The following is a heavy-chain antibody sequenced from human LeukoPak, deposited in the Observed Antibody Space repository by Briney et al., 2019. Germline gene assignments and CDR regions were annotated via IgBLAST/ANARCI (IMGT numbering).Heavy chain of an antibody. Sequence: SQTLSLTCAISGDSVSSNSAAWNWIRQSPSRGLEWLGRTYYRSKWYNDYAVSVKSRITINPDTSKNQFSLQLNSVTPEDTAVYYCARLRWYSSSWYSRDYYFDYWGQGTLVTVSS. CDR1: GDSVSSNSAA. CDR3: ARLRWYSSSWYSRDYYFDY. V-gene: IGHV6-1*01. CDR2: TYYRSKWYN. J-gene: IGHJ4*02. D-gene: IGHD6-13*01.